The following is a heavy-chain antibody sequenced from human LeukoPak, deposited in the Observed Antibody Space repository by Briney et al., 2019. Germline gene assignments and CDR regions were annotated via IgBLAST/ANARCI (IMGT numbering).Heavy chain of an antibody. D-gene: IGHD3-22*01. J-gene: IGHJ3*02. CDR2: IGGSGTST. CDR1: GFIFSSYA. CDR3: AKASVVAGRNAFDI. Sequence: GGSLRLSCAASGFIFSSYATSWVRQAPGKGLEWVSVIGGSGTSTYYADSVKGRFTISRDNSKIMLYLQMNSLRVEDTAIYYCAKASVVAGRNAFDIWGQGTMVTVSS. V-gene: IGHV3-23*01.